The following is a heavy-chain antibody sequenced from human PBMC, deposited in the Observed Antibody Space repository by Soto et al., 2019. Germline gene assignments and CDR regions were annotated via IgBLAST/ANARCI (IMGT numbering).Heavy chain of an antibody. CDR3: ARVPDY. V-gene: IGHV4-30-2*01. CDR1: GGSISSGGYS. Sequence: QLQLQESGSGLVKPSQTLSLTCAVSGGSISSGGYSWSWIRQPPGKGLEWIGYIYHSGSMYYNPSLQSRVTISGDRSKNQFYPKLSSVTAADTAVYDCARVPDYWGQGTLVTVSS. CDR2: IYHSGSM. J-gene: IGHJ4*02.